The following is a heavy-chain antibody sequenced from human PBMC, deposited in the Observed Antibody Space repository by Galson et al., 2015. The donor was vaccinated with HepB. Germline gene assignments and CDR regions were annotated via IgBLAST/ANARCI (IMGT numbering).Heavy chain of an antibody. CDR3: AKGSSGNDAFDI. D-gene: IGHD3-22*01. J-gene: IGHJ3*02. V-gene: IGHV3-30*18. Sequence: SLRLSCAASGFTFSSYGMHWVRQAPGKGLEWVAVISYDGSNKYYADSVKGRFTISRDNSKNALYLQMNSLRAEDTAVYYCAKGSSGNDAFDIWGQGTMVTVSS. CDR2: ISYDGSNK. CDR1: GFTFSSYG.